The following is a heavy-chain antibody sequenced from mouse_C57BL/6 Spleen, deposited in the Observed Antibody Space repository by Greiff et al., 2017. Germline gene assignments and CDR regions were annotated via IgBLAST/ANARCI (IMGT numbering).Heavy chain of an antibody. CDR2: INPKYGTT. V-gene: IGHV1-39*01. J-gene: IGHJ2*01. D-gene: IGHD1-1*01. Sequence: EVKLQESGPELVKPGASVKISCKASGYSFTDSNMNWVKQSNGKRLECIGVINPKYGTTSYNQKFKGKATLTVDQSSSTAYMQLNSLTSEDSAVDYCARWGYYGSSYYFDYWGQGTTLTVSS. CDR1: GYSFTDSN. CDR3: ARWGYYGSSYYFDY.